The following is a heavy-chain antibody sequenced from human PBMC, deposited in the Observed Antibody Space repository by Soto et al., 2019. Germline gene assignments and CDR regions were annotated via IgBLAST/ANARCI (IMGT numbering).Heavy chain of an antibody. V-gene: IGHV1-18*01. CDR3: ARDRVCSSTGVFYYYYGMDV. CDR2: ISAYNGNT. CDR1: GYTFTSYG. Sequence: ASVKVSCKASGYTFTSYGISWVRQAPGQGLEWMGWISAYNGNTNYAQKLQGRVTMTTDTSTSTAYMELRSLRSDDTAVYYCARDRVCSSTGVFYYYYGMDVWGQGTTVTVSS. D-gene: IGHD2-8*01. J-gene: IGHJ6*02.